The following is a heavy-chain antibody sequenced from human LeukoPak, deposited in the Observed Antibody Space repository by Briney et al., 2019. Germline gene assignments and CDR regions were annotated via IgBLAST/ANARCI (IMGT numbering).Heavy chain of an antibody. D-gene: IGHD3-22*01. V-gene: IGHV1-58*01. J-gene: IGHJ4*02. Sequence: ASVKVSCKASGFTFTSSAVQWVRQARGQRLEWIGWIVVGSGNTNYAQKFQGRVTMTRDTSTSTVYMELSSLRSEDTAVYYCARGGGTYYYDSSGYYYDYWGQGTLVTVSS. CDR3: ARGGGTYYYDSSGYYYDY. CDR2: IVVGSGNT. CDR1: GFTFTSSA.